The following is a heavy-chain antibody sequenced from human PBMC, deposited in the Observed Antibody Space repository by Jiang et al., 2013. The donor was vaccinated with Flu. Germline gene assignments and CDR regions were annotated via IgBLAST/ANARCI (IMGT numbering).Heavy chain of an antibody. CDR3: ASLGYSYGLYYFDY. D-gene: IGHD5-18*01. CDR2: IYYSGST. J-gene: IGHJ4*02. Sequence: SGGSISSYYWSWIRQPPGKGLEWIGYIYYSGSTNYNPSLKSRVTISVDTSKNQFSLKLSSVTAADTAVYYCASLGYSYGLYYFDYWGQGTLVTVSS. CDR1: GGSISSYY. V-gene: IGHV4-59*01.